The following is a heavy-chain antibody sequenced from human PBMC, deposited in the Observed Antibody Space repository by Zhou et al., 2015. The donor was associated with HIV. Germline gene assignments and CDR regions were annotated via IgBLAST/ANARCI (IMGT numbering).Heavy chain of an antibody. CDR2: INPSNGIT. J-gene: IGHJ4*02. D-gene: IGHD4-17*01. V-gene: IGHV1-46*04. CDR3: ARGSTPYDNGDYCQF. Sequence: QVQLVQSGAEVKKPGASVMVSCKASGYTFTGYYMHWVRQAPGQGLEWMGVINPSNGITSQAQGRVILTRDTSTSTVYLEIRSLRSDDTAVYYCARGSTPYDNGDYCQFWGQGTQVTVSS. CDR1: GYTFTGYY.